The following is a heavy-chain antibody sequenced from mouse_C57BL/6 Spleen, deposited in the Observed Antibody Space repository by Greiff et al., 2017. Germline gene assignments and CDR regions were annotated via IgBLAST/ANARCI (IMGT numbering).Heavy chain of an antibody. CDR2: INPSNGGT. CDR1: GYTFTSYW. D-gene: IGHD2-4*01. Sequence: QVQLQQPGTELVKPGASVKLSCKASGYTFTSYWMHWVKQRPGQGLEWIGNINPSNGGTNYNEKFKSKATLTVDKSSSTAYMQLSSLTSEDSAVYDCARSRYDCDGGYYAMDYWGQGTSVTVSS. J-gene: IGHJ4*01. V-gene: IGHV1-53*01. CDR3: ARSRYDCDGGYYAMDY.